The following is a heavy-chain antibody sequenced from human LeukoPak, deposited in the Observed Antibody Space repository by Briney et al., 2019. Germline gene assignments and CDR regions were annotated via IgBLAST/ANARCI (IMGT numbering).Heavy chain of an antibody. CDR1: RGSLSGYY. CDR2: INHSGST. Sequence: PSETLSLTCAVSRGSLSGYYWSWIRQPPGKGLEWIGEINHSGSTNYNPSLKSRVTISVDTSKNQFSLKLSSVTAADTAVYYCARETTVTTGAFDIWGQGTMVTVSS. D-gene: IGHD4-17*01. V-gene: IGHV4-34*01. CDR3: ARETTVTTGAFDI. J-gene: IGHJ3*02.